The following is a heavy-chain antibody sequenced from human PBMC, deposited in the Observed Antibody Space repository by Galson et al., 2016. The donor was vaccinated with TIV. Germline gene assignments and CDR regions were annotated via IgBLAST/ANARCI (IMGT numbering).Heavy chain of an antibody. CDR1: GYSFTNYW. Sequence: QSGAEVKKPGESLKISCKGSGYSFTNYWVAWVRQKPGRGPEYMGVIYPRDSDTRYSPSFEGQVTISVDKSFTTAYLQWTSLKASDSAIYFCAAWRPAGWLDPWGQGTQVIVSS. D-gene: IGHD5-12*01. CDR3: AAWRPAGWLDP. V-gene: IGHV5-51*03. CDR2: IYPRDSDT. J-gene: IGHJ5*02.